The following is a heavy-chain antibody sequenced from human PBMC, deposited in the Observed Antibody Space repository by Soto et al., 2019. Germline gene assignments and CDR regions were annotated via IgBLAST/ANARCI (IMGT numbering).Heavy chain of an antibody. J-gene: IGHJ5*02. D-gene: IGHD3-10*01. CDR2: IYYSGST. Sequence: QVQLQESGPGLVKPSETLSLTCTVSGGSVSSGSYYWSWIRQPPGKGLEWIGYIYYSGSTNYNPSLKSRVTISVDTSKNQFSLKLSSVTAADTAVYYCARDGPLYGSGRNWFDPWGQGTLVTVSS. V-gene: IGHV4-61*01. CDR3: ARDGPLYGSGRNWFDP. CDR1: GGSVSSGSYY.